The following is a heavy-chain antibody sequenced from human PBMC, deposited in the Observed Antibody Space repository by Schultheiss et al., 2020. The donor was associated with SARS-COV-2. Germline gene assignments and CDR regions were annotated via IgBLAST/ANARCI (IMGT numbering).Heavy chain of an antibody. CDR1: GFTFSSYS. V-gene: IGHV3-30*18. J-gene: IGHJ4*02. Sequence: GGSLRLSCAASGFTFSSYSMNWVRQAPGKGLEWVAVISYDGSNKYYADSVKGRFTISRDNSKNTLYLQMNSLRAEDTAVYYCAKDPYSRYSNYYFDYWGQGTLVTVSS. CDR3: AKDPYSRYSNYYFDY. D-gene: IGHD4-11*01. CDR2: ISYDGSNK.